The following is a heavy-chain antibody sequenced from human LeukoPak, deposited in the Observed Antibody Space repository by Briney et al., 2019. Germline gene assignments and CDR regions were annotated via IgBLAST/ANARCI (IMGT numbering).Heavy chain of an antibody. CDR2: INHSGST. J-gene: IGHJ4*02. V-gene: IGHV4-34*01. CDR1: GGSFSGYY. Sequence: SETLSLTCAVYGGSFSGYYWSWIRQPPGKGLEWIGEINHSGSTNYNPSLKSRVTISVDTSKNQFSLKLSSVSAADTAVYYCATVTGAAFDYWGQGTLVTVSS. CDR3: ATVTGAAFDY. D-gene: IGHD1-14*01.